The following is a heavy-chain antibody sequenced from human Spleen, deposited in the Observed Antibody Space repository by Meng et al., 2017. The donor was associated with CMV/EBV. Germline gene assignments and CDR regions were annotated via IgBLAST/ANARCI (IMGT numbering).Heavy chain of an antibody. V-gene: IGHV3-7*01. J-gene: IGHJ4*02. Sequence: GESLKISCAASGFTFSSYWMSWVRQAPGKGLEWVANIKQDGSEKYYVDSVKGRFTISRDNAKNSLYLQMNSLRAGDTAMYYCARGAWLFDSWGQGTLVTVSS. CDR3: ARGAWLFDS. CDR2: IKQDGSEK. CDR1: GFTFSSYW. D-gene: IGHD5-12*01.